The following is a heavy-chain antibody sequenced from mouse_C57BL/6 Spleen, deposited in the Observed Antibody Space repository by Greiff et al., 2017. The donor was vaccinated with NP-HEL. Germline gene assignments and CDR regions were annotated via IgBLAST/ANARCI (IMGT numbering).Heavy chain of an antibody. D-gene: IGHD2-4*01. CDR2: ISTYYGDA. J-gene: IGHJ2*01. V-gene: IGHV1-67*01. Sequence: QVHVKQSGPELVRPGVSVKISCKGSGYTFTDYAMHWVKQSHAKSLEWIGVISTYYGDASYNQKFKDKATMTVDKSSSTAYMELARLTSEDSAVYYCARELYYDYPYYFDYWGQGTTLTVSS. CDR3: ARELYYDYPYYFDY. CDR1: GYTFTDYA.